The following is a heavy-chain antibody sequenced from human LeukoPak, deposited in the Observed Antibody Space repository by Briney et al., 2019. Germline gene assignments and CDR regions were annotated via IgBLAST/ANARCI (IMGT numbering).Heavy chain of an antibody. CDR2: IYHSGNI. V-gene: IGHV4-4*02. D-gene: IGHD6-13*01. J-gene: IGHJ3*01. CDR3: ARDPVATPGTAFDL. CDR1: GDSIRTQNYY. Sequence: SETLSLTCTVSGDSIRTQNYYWSWVRQPPGGGLEWIAEIYHSGNINYNPSLKSRVTISVDKSKNQISLKVDSVTAADTAVYCARDPVATPGTAFDLWGHGTMVTVSS.